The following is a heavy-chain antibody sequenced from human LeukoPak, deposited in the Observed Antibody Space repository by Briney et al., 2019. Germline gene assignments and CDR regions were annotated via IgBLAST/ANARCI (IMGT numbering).Heavy chain of an antibody. CDR3: ARGRLSDITSGAFDI. CDR1: GGSFSGYY. J-gene: IGHJ3*02. Sequence: PSETLSLTCAVYGGSFSGYYWGWIRQPPGKGLEWIGSIYYSGSTYYNPSLKSRVTISVDTSKNQFSLKLSSVTAADTAVYYCARGRLSDITSGAFDIWGQGTMVTVSS. D-gene: IGHD3-10*01. CDR2: IYYSGST. V-gene: IGHV4-34*01.